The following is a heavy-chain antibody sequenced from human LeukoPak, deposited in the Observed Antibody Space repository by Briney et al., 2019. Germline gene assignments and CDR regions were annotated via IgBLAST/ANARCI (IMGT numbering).Heavy chain of an antibody. V-gene: IGHV4-59*01. D-gene: IGHD3-16*02. J-gene: IGHJ5*02. Sequence: SETLSLTCTVSGDSISSYYWSWIRQPPAKELEWIGYIYYSGSTNYNPSPKSRVTISVDTSKNQFLLQLSSVTAAGTAVYYCARGNYDYVWGSYRYNNWFDPWGQGTLVTVSS. CDR2: IYYSGST. CDR3: ARGNYDYVWGSYRYNNWFDP. CDR1: GDSISSYY.